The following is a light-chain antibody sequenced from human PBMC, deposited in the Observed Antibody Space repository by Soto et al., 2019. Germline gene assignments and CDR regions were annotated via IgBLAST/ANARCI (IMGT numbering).Light chain of an antibody. CDR3: GTWDGSLSAGI. CDR2: DNT. CDR1: TSNVGKNY. V-gene: IGLV1-51*01. Sequence: QSVLTQPPSVSAAPGQKVTISCTGSTSNVGKNYVSWYQHLPGTAPKLLIYDNTKRHSGIPDRFSGSKSGTSATLGITGLQTGDEADYYCGTWDGSLSAGIFGKGTKVTVL. J-gene: IGLJ1*01.